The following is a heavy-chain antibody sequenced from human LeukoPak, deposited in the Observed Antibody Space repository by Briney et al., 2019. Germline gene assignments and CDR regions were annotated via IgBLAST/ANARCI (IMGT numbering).Heavy chain of an antibody. J-gene: IGHJ4*02. Sequence: GGSLRLSCAASGFTVSSNYMSWVRQAPGKGLEWVSVIYSGGSAYYADSVKGRFTISRDNSKNTLYLQMNSLRAEDTAVCYCAKDPEHTAMTPFDYWGQGTLVTVSS. CDR1: GFTVSSNY. CDR3: AKDPEHTAMTPFDY. CDR2: IYSGGSA. D-gene: IGHD5-18*01. V-gene: IGHV3-66*01.